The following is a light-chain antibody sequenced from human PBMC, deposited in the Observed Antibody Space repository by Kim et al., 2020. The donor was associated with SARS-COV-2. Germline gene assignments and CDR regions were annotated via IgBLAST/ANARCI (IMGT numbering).Light chain of an antibody. CDR3: QAWDSSRWV. J-gene: IGLJ3*02. Sequence: SYELTQPPSVSVSPGQTASITCSGDKLGDKYACWYQQKPGQSPVLVIYQDSKRPSGIPERFSGSNSGNTATLTISGTQAMDEADYYCQAWDSSRWVFGGGTKVTVL. CDR1: KLGDKY. V-gene: IGLV3-1*01. CDR2: QDS.